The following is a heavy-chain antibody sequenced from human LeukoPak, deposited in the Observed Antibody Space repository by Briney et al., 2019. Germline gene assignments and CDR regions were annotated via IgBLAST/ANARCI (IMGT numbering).Heavy chain of an antibody. CDR3: ARDHPPEDV. V-gene: IGHV3-30-3*01. Sequence: TAGSLRLSCAASGFIFSSYAMHWVRQAPGKGLEWVALISYDGSNKQYADSVKGRFTISRDNSKNTLYLQMNSLRVEDTAGYYCARDHPPEDVWGQGTTVTVSS. CDR1: GFIFSSYA. CDR2: ISYDGSNK. J-gene: IGHJ6*02.